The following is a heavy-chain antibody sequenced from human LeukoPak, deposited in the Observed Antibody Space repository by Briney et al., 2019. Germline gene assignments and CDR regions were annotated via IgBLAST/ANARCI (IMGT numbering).Heavy chain of an antibody. CDR1: GGSFSGYS. CDR3: ARGGTIAAAGNIDY. V-gene: IGHV4-34*01. Sequence: SETMSLTCAVYGGSFSGYSWSWIRQPPGKGLEWIGEINHSGSTNYNPSLKSRVTISVDTSKNQFSLKLSSVTAADTAVYYCARGGTIAAAGNIDYWGQGTLVTVSS. D-gene: IGHD6-13*01. J-gene: IGHJ4*02. CDR2: INHSGST.